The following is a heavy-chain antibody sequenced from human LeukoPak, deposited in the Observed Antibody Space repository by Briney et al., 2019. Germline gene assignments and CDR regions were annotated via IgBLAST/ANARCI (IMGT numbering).Heavy chain of an antibody. Sequence: GASVKVSCKASGYSFSDNYLHWVRQAPGQGLEWMGWINPNSGGTNYAQKFQGRVSMTRDTSISTAYLELSRLRSDDTAVYYCAREIHRYPSFDHRGQGTPVNVSS. D-gene: IGHD3-16*02. V-gene: IGHV1-2*02. CDR2: INPNSGGT. CDR1: GYSFSDNY. J-gene: IGHJ4*01. CDR3: AREIHRYPSFDH.